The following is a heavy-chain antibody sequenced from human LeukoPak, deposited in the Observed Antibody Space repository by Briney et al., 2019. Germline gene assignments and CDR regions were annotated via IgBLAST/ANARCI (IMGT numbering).Heavy chain of an antibody. J-gene: IGHJ6*03. Sequence: SETLSLTCTVSGGSISSYYWSWIRQPAGKGLEWIGRIYTSGSTNYNPSLKSRVTISVDTSMNQFSLRLTSVSPADTAVYYCARDVSSASFTYYYYYMDVWGKGTTVTVSS. CDR1: GGSISSYY. V-gene: IGHV4-4*07. D-gene: IGHD3-16*01. CDR3: ARDVSSASFTYYYYYMDV. CDR2: IYTSGST.